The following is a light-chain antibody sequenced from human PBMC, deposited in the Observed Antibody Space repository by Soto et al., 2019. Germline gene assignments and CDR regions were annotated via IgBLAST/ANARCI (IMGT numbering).Light chain of an antibody. CDR1: SSDVGSYNL. J-gene: IGLJ1*01. Sequence: QSVLTQPASVSGSPGQSITISCTGTSSDVGSYNLVSWYQQHPGKAPKLMIYEGSKRPSGVSNRFSGSKSGNTASLTIFGLQAEDEADYYCFSYAGSSTYVFGTGTKLTVL. V-gene: IGLV2-23*01. CDR2: EGS. CDR3: FSYAGSSTYV.